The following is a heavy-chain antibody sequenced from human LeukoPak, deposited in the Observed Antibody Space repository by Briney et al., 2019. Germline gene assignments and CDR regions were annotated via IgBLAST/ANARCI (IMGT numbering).Heavy chain of an antibody. CDR1: GGSISSYY. J-gene: IGHJ4*02. V-gene: IGHV4-59*01. D-gene: IGHD4-11*01. Sequence: PSETLSLTCTVSGGSISSYYWSGIRQPPGKGLEWIGYIYYSGSTNYNPSLKSRVTISVDTSKNQFSLKLSSVTAADTAVYYCARALQSGVDYWGQGTLVTVSS. CDR2: IYYSGST. CDR3: ARALQSGVDY.